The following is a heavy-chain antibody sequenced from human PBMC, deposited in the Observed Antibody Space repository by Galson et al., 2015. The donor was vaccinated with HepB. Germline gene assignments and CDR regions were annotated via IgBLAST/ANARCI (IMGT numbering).Heavy chain of an antibody. Sequence: SLRLSCAASGFTFSSYEMNWVRQAPGKGLEWVSYISSSGSTIYYADSVKGRFTISRDNAKNSLYLQMNSLRAEDTAVYYCARDSSSEYYYYYYGMDVWGQGTTVTVSS. J-gene: IGHJ6*02. V-gene: IGHV3-48*03. CDR3: ARDSSSEYYYYYYGMDV. CDR1: GFTFSSYE. D-gene: IGHD6-13*01. CDR2: ISSSGSTI.